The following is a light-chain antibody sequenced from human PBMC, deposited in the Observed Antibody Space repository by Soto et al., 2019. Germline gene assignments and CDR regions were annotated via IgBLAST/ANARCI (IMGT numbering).Light chain of an antibody. J-gene: IGKJ1*01. CDR3: MKALQTPRT. CDR2: LGS. V-gene: IGKV2-28*01. Sequence: DIVMTQSTLSLPVNPGEPASISCRSSQSLLHSNGYNYLDWYLQKPGQSPQLLIYLGSNRASGVPDRFSGSGSGTDFTLKISRVEAEDVGVYYCMKALQTPRTFGQGTNVEIK. CDR1: QSLLHSNGYNY.